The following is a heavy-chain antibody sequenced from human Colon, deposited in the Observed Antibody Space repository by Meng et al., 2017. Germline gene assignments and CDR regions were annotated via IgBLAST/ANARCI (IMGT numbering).Heavy chain of an antibody. J-gene: IGHJ4*02. D-gene: IGHD3-16*01. CDR3: ARDYWGSLDF. CDR2: ARIDYANT. CDR1: GASVRSPDHQ. Sequence: QVQLQESGPGLGRPSETPSLICAVSGASVRSPDHQWGWVRQPPGKGLEWIGYARIDYANTNYNPSLKSRVNVSLDTSKNQFSLNVRSVTAADTAVYYCARDYWGSLDFWGQGILVTVSS. V-gene: IGHV4-61*08.